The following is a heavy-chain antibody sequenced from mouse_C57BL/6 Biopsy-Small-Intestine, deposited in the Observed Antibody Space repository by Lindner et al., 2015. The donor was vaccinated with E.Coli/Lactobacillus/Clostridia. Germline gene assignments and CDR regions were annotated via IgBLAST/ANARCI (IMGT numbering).Heavy chain of an antibody. CDR2: INPYNDGT. V-gene: IGHV1-14*01. J-gene: IGHJ4*01. Sequence: VQLQESGPELVKPGASVKMSCKASGYTFTSYVMHWVKQKPGQGLEWIGYINPYNDGTKYNEKFKGKATLTSDKSSSTAYMELSSLTSEDSAVYYCARPYYSNYGAMDYWGQGTSVTVSS. D-gene: IGHD2-5*01. CDR3: ARPYYSNYGAMDY. CDR1: GYTFTSYV.